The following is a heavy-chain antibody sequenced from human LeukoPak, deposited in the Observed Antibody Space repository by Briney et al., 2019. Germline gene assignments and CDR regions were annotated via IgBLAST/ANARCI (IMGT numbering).Heavy chain of an antibody. CDR3: ATDGVLRYFDWLFD. CDR2: FDPEDGET. D-gene: IGHD3-9*01. CDR1: GYTLTELS. V-gene: IGHV1-24*01. J-gene: IGHJ4*02. Sequence: GASVKVSCKVSGYTLTELSMHWVRQAPGKGLEWMGGFDPEDGETIYAQKFQGRVTMTEDTSTHTAYMELSSLRSEDTAVYYCATDGVLRYFDWLFDWGQGTLVTVSS.